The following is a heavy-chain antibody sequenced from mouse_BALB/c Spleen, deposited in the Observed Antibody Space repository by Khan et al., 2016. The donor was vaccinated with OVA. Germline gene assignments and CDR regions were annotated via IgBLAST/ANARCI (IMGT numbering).Heavy chain of an antibody. CDR3: ARRGYDYGRGALFAY. Sequence: QVQLQQSGPGLVQPSQSLSITCTVSGFSLTNYSVHWVRQSPGKGLEWLGVIWSAGSTDYNAAFISRLTIRKDNSRGQVFFKKNSLQPNDTAIYYCARRGYDYGRGALFAYWGQGTLVTVSA. D-gene: IGHD2-4*01. J-gene: IGHJ3*01. V-gene: IGHV2-2*02. CDR1: GFSLTNYS. CDR2: IWSAGST.